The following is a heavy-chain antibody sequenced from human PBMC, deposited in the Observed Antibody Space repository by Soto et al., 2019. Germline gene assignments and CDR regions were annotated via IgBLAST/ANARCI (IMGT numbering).Heavy chain of an antibody. Sequence: SETLSRTCAVSGDSLSSDIWWNWVRQSPGKGLEWIGEIYHRGTTNYNPSLKSRLSISVDQSRNQFTLNLNSVTAADTAIYYCATSGARGYYYALDVWRQATKASVS. V-gene: IGHV4-4*02. CDR2: IYHRGTT. CDR3: ATSGARGYYYALDV. J-gene: IGHJ6*02. CDR1: GDSLSSDIW. D-gene: IGHD2-15*01.